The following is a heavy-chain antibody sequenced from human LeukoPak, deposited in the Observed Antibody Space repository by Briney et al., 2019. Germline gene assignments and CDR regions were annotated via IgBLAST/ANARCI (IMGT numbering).Heavy chain of an antibody. CDR2: IKTKADNYAT. V-gene: IGHV3-73*01. CDR1: GLTFSVSA. D-gene: IGHD6-25*01. J-gene: IGHJ6*04. CDR3: THPAYYYNVDV. Sequence: GGSLKLSCSASGLTFSVSAVHWVRQASGKGLEWVGRIKTKADNYATAYAASVKGRFTISRDDSTNTAYLQMNSLKTEDTAVYYCTHPAYYYNVDVWGKGTTVTVSS.